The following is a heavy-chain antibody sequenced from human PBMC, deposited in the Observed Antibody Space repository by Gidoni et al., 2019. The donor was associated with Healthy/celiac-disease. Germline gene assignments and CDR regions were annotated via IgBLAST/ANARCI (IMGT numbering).Heavy chain of an antibody. D-gene: IGHD3-3*01. CDR3: ARLGGGYYDFWRTTRYYYYGMDV. J-gene: IGHJ6*02. CDR1: GYSFTSYW. Sequence: EVQLVQSGAEVKKPGESLKISCKGSGYSFTSYWIGWVRQMHGKGLEWMGIIYPGDSDTRYSPSFQGQVPISADKSISTAYLQWSSLKASDTAMYYCARLGGGYYDFWRTTRYYYYGMDVWGQGTTVTVSS. V-gene: IGHV5-51*01. CDR2: IYPGDSDT.